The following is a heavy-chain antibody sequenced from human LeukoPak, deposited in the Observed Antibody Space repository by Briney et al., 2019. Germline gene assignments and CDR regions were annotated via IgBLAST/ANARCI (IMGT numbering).Heavy chain of an antibody. D-gene: IGHD3-10*01. CDR2: INPTGGST. Sequence: GVSVKVSCKASGYTFTSYYMHWVRQAPGQGLEWMGLINPTGGSTGYAQKFQGRVTMTRDTSTSTVYMELSSLRSEDTAVYYCARGPRITLIRGGQWYFYMDVWGKGTTVTVSS. V-gene: IGHV1-46*01. CDR1: GYTFTSYY. CDR3: ARGPRITLIRGGQWYFYMDV. J-gene: IGHJ6*03.